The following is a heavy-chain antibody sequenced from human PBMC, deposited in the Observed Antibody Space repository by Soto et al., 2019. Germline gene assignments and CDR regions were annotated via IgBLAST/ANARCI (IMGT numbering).Heavy chain of an antibody. CDR1: GNTFTNYY. Sequence: QVQLMQSGAEVKKPGASVKVSCKASGNTFTNYYIHWVRQAPGQGLEWMGTINPSGGHTTYAQNFLGRVTMTRDTSTSTLYMELTSPRSEDTAVYYCARGGHVVVVTAAFDYWGQGTLVTVSS. J-gene: IGHJ4*02. D-gene: IGHD2-21*02. CDR3: ARGGHVVVVTAAFDY. CDR2: INPSGGHT. V-gene: IGHV1-46*01.